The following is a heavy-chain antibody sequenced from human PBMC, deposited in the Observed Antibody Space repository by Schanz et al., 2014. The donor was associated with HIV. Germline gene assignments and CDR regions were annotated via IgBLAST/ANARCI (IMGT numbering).Heavy chain of an antibody. D-gene: IGHD1-26*01. CDR3: AKTELVFKGDDSWGLWSLGAEPGPFDH. Sequence: VQLVESGGGLVKPGGSLRLSCAASGFTVSSNYMSWVRQAPGRGLEWIGEINHSGVTNYNPSLKSRVTISADTSKNQFSLRLTSVTAADTAVYYCAKTELVFKGDDSWGLWSLGAEPGPFDHWGQGSLVTVSP. CDR1: GFTVSSNY. J-gene: IGHJ4*02. CDR2: INHSGVT. V-gene: IGHV4-34*08.